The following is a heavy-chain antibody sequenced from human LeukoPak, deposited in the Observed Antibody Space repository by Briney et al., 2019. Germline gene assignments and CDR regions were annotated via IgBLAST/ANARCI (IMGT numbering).Heavy chain of an antibody. D-gene: IGHD7-27*01. V-gene: IGHV3-23*01. J-gene: IGHJ3*02. CDR3: AREGPLTGDAFDI. CDR1: GFTFSSYA. Sequence: AGGSLRLSCAASGFTFSSYAMSWVRQAPGKGLEWVSTINNSGGSTYYADSVKGRFTISRDNAKNSLYLQMNSLRAEDTAVYYCAREGPLTGDAFDIWGQGTMVTVSS. CDR2: INNSGGST.